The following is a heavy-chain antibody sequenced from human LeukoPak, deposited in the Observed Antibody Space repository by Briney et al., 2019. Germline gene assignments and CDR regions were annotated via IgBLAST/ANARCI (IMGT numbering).Heavy chain of an antibody. V-gene: IGHV3-11*01. CDR2: ISSSGSTI. CDR3: ARAPYGSGSSPDAFDI. D-gene: IGHD3-10*01. Sequence: GSLRLSCAASGFTFSDYYMSWIRQAPGKGLEWVSYISSSGSTIYYADSVKGRFTISRDNAKNSLYLQMNSLRAEDTAVYYCARAPYGSGSSPDAFDIWGQGTMVTVSS. CDR1: GFTFSDYY. J-gene: IGHJ3*02.